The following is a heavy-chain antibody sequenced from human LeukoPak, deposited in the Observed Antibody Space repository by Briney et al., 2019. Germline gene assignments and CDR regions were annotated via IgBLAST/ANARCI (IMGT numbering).Heavy chain of an antibody. V-gene: IGHV3-30-3*01. Sequence: GGSLRLSCAASGFTFSSYAMHWVRQAPGKGLEWVAFISYDGDIQYYADSVKGRLTISRDNSNNTLSLQLNSLRAEDTAKYLCASGYGSGSWGRFDPWGQGTLVTVSS. CDR2: ISYDGDIQ. D-gene: IGHD3-10*01. CDR1: GFTFSSYA. CDR3: ASGYGSGSWGRFDP. J-gene: IGHJ5*02.